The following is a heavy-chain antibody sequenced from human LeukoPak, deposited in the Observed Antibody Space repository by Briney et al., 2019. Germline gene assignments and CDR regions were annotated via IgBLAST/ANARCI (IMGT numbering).Heavy chain of an antibody. CDR3: ARVGYYDSSGYYPFDY. J-gene: IGHJ4*02. V-gene: IGHV3-23*01. Sequence: GGSLRLSCVASGFTFSNYAMSWVRQAPGKGLEWVSAISDDGGATYHADSVKGRFTISRDNSKNTLYLQMNSLRAEDTAVYYCARVGYYDSSGYYPFDYWGQGTLVTVSS. CDR2: ISDDGGAT. CDR1: GFTFSNYA. D-gene: IGHD3-22*01.